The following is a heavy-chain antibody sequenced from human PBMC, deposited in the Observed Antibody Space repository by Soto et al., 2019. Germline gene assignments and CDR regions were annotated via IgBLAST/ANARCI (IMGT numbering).Heavy chain of an antibody. CDR2: ISTYNGKT. J-gene: IGHJ4*02. CDR1: GYTFSTYP. CDR3: ARDRVEAALGTFDQ. Sequence: QVQLVQSGAEVKKPGASVKVSCKTSGYTFSTYPISWVRQAPGQGLEWVGWISTYNGKTNYGQKFQGRVTITTDTSASTAYMTLRNLRSADTAVYYCARDRVEAALGTFDQWGQGTLVTVSS. V-gene: IGHV1-18*01. D-gene: IGHD6-13*01.